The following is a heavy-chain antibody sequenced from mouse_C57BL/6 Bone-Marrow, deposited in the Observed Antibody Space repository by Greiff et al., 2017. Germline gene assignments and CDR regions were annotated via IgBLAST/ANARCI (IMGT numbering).Heavy chain of an antibody. CDR2: IRNKANGYTT. D-gene: IGHD1-1*01. CDR3: ASHSPHYYGSSYWYFDV. V-gene: IGHV7-3*01. CDR1: GFTFTDYY. J-gene: IGHJ1*03. Sequence: EVHLVESGGGLVQPGGSLSLSCAASGFTFTDYYMSWVRQPPGKALEWLGFIRNKANGYTTEYSASVKGRFTISSDNSQSILYLQMNALRAEDSATYYCASHSPHYYGSSYWYFDVWGTGTTVTVSS.